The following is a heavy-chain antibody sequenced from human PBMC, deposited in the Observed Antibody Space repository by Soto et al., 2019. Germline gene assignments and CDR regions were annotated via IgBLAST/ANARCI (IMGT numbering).Heavy chain of an antibody. CDR2: IYTSGST. J-gene: IGHJ4*02. CDR3: ARGXYYDFWSGYPTTYYFDY. Sequence: PSETLSLTCTVSGGSISSYYWSWIRQPAGKGLEWIGRIYTSGSTNYNPSLKSRVTMSVDTSKNQFSLKLSSVTAADTAVYYCARGXYYDFWSGYPTTYYFDYWGPGTLVTVSS. CDR1: GGSISSYY. D-gene: IGHD3-3*01. V-gene: IGHV4-4*07.